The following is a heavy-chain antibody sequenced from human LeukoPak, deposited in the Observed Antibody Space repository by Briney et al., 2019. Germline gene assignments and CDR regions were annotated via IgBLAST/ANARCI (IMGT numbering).Heavy chain of an antibody. CDR1: GGTFSSYA. D-gene: IGHD5-18*01. CDR3: ARLSLRIQPQGAFDI. Sequence: SVKVSCKASGGTFSSYAISWVRQAPGQGLEWMGRIIPILGIANYAQKFQGRVTITADKSTSTAYMELSSLRAEDTAVYYCARLSLRIQPQGAFDIWGQGTMVTVSS. V-gene: IGHV1-69*04. J-gene: IGHJ3*02. CDR2: IIPILGIA.